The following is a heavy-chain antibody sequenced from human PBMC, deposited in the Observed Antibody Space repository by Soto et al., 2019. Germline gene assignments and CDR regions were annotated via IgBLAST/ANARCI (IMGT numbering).Heavy chain of an antibody. J-gene: IGHJ5*02. CDR3: ATTSLAARRGWFET. CDR2: INSDGSIT. Sequence: GGSLRLSCAASGFTFSSNWMHWVRQAPGKGRGWVSRINSDGSITTYADSVRGRFTIPSDNPKNTLSLQMNSLRAEDTAVSYCATTSLAARRGWFETWGQGTLVTVPS. V-gene: IGHV3-74*01. CDR1: GFTFSSNW. D-gene: IGHD6-6*01.